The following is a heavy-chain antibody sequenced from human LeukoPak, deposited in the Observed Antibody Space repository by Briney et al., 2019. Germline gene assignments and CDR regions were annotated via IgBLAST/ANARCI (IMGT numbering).Heavy chain of an antibody. V-gene: IGHV4-61*02. CDR3: ARGIAGYDYVWGSYRKPADY. D-gene: IGHD3-16*02. CDR1: GGSISSGSYY. Sequence: SQTLSLTCTVSGGSISSGSYYWSWIRQPAGRGLEWIGRIYTSGSTNYNPSLKSRVTISVDTSKNQFSLKLSSVTAAGTAVYYCARGIAGYDYVWGSYRKPADYWGQGTLVTVSS. CDR2: IYTSGST. J-gene: IGHJ4*02.